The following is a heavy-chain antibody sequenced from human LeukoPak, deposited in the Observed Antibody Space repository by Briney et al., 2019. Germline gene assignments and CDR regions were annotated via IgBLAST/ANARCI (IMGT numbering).Heavy chain of an antibody. Sequence: GGSLRLSCAASGFTFSSYGMHWVRQAPGKGLEWVAFIRYDGGNKYYADSVKGRFTISRDNSKITLYLQMNSLRAEDKAVYYCAKDKGRTIFGVVIPFDPWGQGTLVTVSS. D-gene: IGHD3-3*01. J-gene: IGHJ5*02. CDR3: AKDKGRTIFGVVIPFDP. CDR2: IRYDGGNK. CDR1: GFTFSSYG. V-gene: IGHV3-30*02.